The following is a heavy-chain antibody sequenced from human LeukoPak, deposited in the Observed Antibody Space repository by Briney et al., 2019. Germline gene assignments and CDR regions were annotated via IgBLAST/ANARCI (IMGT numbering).Heavy chain of an antibody. CDR2: ISSSSSYI. J-gene: IGHJ4*02. CDR3: ARDDSSGYSYFDY. Sequence: GWSLRLSCAASGFTFSSYSMNWVRQAPGKGLEWVSSISSSSSYIYYADSVKGRFTISRDNAKNSLYLQMNSLRAEDTAVYYCARDDSSGYSYFDYWGQGTLVTVSS. D-gene: IGHD3-22*01. CDR1: GFTFSSYS. V-gene: IGHV3-21*01.